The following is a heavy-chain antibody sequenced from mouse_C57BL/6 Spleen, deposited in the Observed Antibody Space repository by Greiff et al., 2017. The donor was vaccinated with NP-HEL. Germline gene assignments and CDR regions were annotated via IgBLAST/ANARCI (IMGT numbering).Heavy chain of an antibody. V-gene: IGHV5-6*01. D-gene: IGHD2-5*01. CDR3: ARQGVYSNYPDY. CDR1: GFTFSSYG. Sequence: EVKLQESGGDLVKPGGSLKLSCAASGFTFSSYGMSWVRQTPDKRLEWVATISSGGSYTYYPDSVKGRFTMSRDNAKNTLYLQVSSLTSEDTAMYYCARQGVYSNYPDYGGQGTTPTVSS. CDR2: ISSGGSYT. J-gene: IGHJ2*01.